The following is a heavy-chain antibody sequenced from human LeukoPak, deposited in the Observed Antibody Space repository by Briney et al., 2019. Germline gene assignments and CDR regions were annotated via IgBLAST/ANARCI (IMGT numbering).Heavy chain of an antibody. D-gene: IGHD5-18*01. V-gene: IGHV4-4*02. Sequence: SETLSLTCSVSIGSISSSKWWSWVRQSPVKGLEWIGEIYLYGTTNYNPSLKSRVTISVDTSKNQFSLKLSSVTAADTAVYYCASIYTAMSAGGMDVWGQGTTVTVSS. CDR1: IGSISSSKW. CDR2: IYLYGTT. CDR3: ASIYTAMSAGGMDV. J-gene: IGHJ6*02.